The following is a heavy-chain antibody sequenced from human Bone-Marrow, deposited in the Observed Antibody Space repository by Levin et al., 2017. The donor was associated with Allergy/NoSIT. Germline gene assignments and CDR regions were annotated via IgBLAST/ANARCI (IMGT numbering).Heavy chain of an antibody. V-gene: IGHV1-69*13. CDR3: ARVNSMVRGVIMSYYYYGMDG. D-gene: IGHD3-10*01. J-gene: IGHJ6*02. CDR2: IIPIFGTA. CDR1: GGTFSSYA. Sequence: SVKVSCKASGGTFSSYAISWVRQAPGQGLEWMGGIIPIFGTANYAQKFQGRVTITADESTSTAYMELSSLRSEDTAVYYCARVNSMVRGVIMSYYYYGMDGWGQGTTVTVSS.